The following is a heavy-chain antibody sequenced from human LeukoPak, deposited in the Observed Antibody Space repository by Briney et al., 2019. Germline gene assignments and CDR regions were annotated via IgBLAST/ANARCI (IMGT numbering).Heavy chain of an antibody. CDR2: MSYDGSHQ. Sequence: GGSLRLSCAPSIGFTLRNYAMHWVRQAPGRGLEWVALMSYDGSHQYYAGSVKGRFTISRDNSNYTVLLQMNSLRTDDTAVYFCVRQRVGYFRSWGQGTLVTVSS. V-gene: IGHV3-30*01. J-gene: IGHJ5*02. D-gene: IGHD2/OR15-2a*01. CDR3: VRQRVGYFRS. CDR1: GFTLRNYA.